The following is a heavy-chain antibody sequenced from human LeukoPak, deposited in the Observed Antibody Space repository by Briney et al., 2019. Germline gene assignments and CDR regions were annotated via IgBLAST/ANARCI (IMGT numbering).Heavy chain of an antibody. CDR3: AKDRYGDYVGFSY. Sequence: PGGSLRLSCAASGFTFSSHAMSWVRQAPGKGLEWVSAISDSGGSTYDADSVKGRFTISRDNSKNTLYLQMNSLRAEDTAVYYCAKDRYGDYVGFSYWGQGTLVTVSS. D-gene: IGHD4-17*01. CDR1: GFTFSSHA. CDR2: ISDSGGST. J-gene: IGHJ4*02. V-gene: IGHV3-23*01.